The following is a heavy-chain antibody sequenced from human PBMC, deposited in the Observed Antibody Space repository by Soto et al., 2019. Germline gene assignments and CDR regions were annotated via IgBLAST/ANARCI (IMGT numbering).Heavy chain of an antibody. D-gene: IGHD3-10*01. CDR2: INSDGSST. J-gene: IGHJ4*02. CDR3: ARERITMVRGPVDY. V-gene: IGHV3-74*01. CDR1: GFTFSSYW. Sequence: EVQLVESGGGLVQPGGSLRLSCAASGFTFSSYWMHWVRQAPGKGLVWVSRINSDGSSTSYADSVKGRFTISRDNAKSTLYLQMNSLRAEDTAVYYCARERITMVRGPVDYWGQGTLVTVSS.